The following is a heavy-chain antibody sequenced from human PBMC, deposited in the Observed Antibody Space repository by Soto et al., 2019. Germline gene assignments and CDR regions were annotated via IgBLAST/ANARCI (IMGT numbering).Heavy chain of an antibody. CDR3: PRILFGRSVAGGYFYMDV. J-gene: IGHJ6*03. D-gene: IGHD6-19*01. CDR2: IFSNDEK. CDR1: GFSLSNGKVG. Sequence: HVTLKESGPVLVNPTETLTLTCTVSGFSLSNGKVGVSWIRQPPGKALEWLAHIFSNDEKSYRTSLKSRLTISEDTSKSQVVLTMTNVDPVDTATYYGPRILFGRSVAGGYFYMDVWGKGTTVTVSS. V-gene: IGHV2-26*01.